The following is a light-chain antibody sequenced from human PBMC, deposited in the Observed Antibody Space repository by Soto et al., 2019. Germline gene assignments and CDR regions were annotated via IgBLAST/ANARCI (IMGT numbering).Light chain of an antibody. J-gene: IGKJ3*01. CDR2: GAS. CDR3: KLHVNSNLFT. V-gene: IGKV3-20*01. Sequence: EIVLTQSPGTLSLSPGERATLSCRASQTVNRNYLVWYQQKPGQAPRVLISGASSRATGIPDRFSGSGSGTDFTLTISKLEPEDFAVYYCKLHVNSNLFTFGPGTKVDMK. CDR1: QTVNRNY.